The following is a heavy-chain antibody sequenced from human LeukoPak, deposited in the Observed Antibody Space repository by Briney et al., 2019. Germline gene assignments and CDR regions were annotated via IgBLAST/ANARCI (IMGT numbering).Heavy chain of an antibody. CDR2: IWYGGSNK. V-gene: IGHV3-33*08. J-gene: IGHJ4*02. D-gene: IGHD3-10*01. Sequence: GGSLRLSCAASGFTFSSYGMHWVRQAPGKGLEWVAVIWYGGSNKYYADSVKGRFTISRDNSKNTLYLQMNSLRAEDTAVYYCARDSLYYGSGYYYFDYWGQGTLVTVSS. CDR1: GFTFSSYG. CDR3: ARDSLYYGSGYYYFDY.